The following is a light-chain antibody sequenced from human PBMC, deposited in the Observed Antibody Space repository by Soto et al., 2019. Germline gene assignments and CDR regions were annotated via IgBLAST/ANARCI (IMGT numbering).Light chain of an antibody. Sequence: EIVLTQSPGTLSLSPGERATLSCTASQSVSNSFLAWYQQKPGQAPRLLIYGASTRATGIPDRFSGSGSGTDFTLTISRLQPEYLAVYYCQQYGSSPRTFGQGTKVEIK. CDR1: QSVSNSF. J-gene: IGKJ1*01. V-gene: IGKV3-20*01. CDR2: GAS. CDR3: QQYGSSPRT.